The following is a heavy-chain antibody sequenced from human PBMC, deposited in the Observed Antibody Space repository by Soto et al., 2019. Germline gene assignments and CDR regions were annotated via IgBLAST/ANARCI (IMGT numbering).Heavy chain of an antibody. D-gene: IGHD5-18*01. CDR1: GGTISSYY. CDR2: IYYSGST. Sequence: SETLSLTCTVSGGTISSYYWSWIRQPPGKGLEWIGYIYYSGSTNYNPSLKSRVTISVDTSKNQFSLKLSSVTAADTAVYYCARRYGFCFDYWGQGTLVTVSS. V-gene: IGHV4-59*08. CDR3: ARRYGFCFDY. J-gene: IGHJ4*02.